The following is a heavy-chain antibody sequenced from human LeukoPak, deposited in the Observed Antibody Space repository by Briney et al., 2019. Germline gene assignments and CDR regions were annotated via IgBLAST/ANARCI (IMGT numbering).Heavy chain of an antibody. D-gene: IGHD1-26*01. CDR1: GGSFSGYY. CDR3: ARGPRRGRYSRPFDY. Sequence: PSETLSLTCAVYGGSFSGYYWSWIRQPPGKGLEWIGEINHSGSTNYNPSLKSRVTISVDTSKNQFSLKLSSVTAADTAVYYCARGPRRGRYSRPFDYWGQGTLVTVSS. J-gene: IGHJ4*02. V-gene: IGHV4-34*01. CDR2: INHSGST.